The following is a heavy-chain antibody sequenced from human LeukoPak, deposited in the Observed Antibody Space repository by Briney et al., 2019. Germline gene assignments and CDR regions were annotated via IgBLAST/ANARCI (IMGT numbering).Heavy chain of an antibody. CDR1: GGSISSYY. CDR3: ARKLPYDAFDI. Sequence: SETLSLTCAVSGGSISSYYWSWIRQPPGKGLEWIGYMYYSGSTNQNPSLKSRVTISVDTSKNHFSLKLTSVTAADTAVYYCARKLPYDAFDIWGQGTMVTVSS. D-gene: IGHD4-23*01. CDR2: MYYSGST. J-gene: IGHJ3*02. V-gene: IGHV4-59*01.